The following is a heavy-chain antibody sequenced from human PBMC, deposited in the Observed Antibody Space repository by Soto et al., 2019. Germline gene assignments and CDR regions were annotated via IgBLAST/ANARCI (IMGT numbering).Heavy chain of an antibody. CDR1: GYTFSSYY. V-gene: IGHV1-46*01. D-gene: IGHD1-7*01. Sequence: GASVKVSCKASGYTFSSYYIHWVRQAPGQGLEWMGVINPNGGTTGYAQKFQGRVTMTRDTSTSTVHMELSSLRSEDTAVYYCASDLASENGSTYCGQGTLVTVYS. CDR2: INPNGGTT. CDR3: ASDLASENGSTY. J-gene: IGHJ4*02.